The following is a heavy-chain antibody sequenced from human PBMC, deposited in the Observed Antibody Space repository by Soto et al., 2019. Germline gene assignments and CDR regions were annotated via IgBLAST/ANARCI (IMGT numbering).Heavy chain of an antibody. Sequence: ASVKVSCKATGYTFNSYGFGWVRQAPGQGLEWMGWISAYNGKTNYAQKFQGRVTMTTDTSTNTAYMEVRSLGSDDTAVYYCARDSSPSTSGYFAYWGQGTLVTVSS. V-gene: IGHV1-18*01. J-gene: IGHJ4*01. D-gene: IGHD2-2*01. CDR2: ISAYNGKT. CDR3: ARDSSPSTSGYFAY. CDR1: GYTFNSYG.